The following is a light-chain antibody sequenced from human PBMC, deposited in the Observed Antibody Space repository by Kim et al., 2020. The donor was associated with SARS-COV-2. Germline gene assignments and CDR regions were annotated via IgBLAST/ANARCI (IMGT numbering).Light chain of an antibody. CDR1: RSISFH. CDR3: QQSYSTPYS. J-gene: IGKJ2*03. CDR2: AAS. Sequence: SSSVGDRDTLTCRASRSISFHLNWYQQKSGKAPKLLIYAASSLQSGVPSTFSGSGSGTGFTLTISSLQPEDFATYYCQQSYSTPYSFGQGTKLEI. V-gene: IGKV1-39*01.